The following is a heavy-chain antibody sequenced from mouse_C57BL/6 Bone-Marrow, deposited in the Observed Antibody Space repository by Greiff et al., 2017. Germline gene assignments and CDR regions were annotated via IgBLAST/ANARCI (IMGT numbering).Heavy chain of an antibody. J-gene: IGHJ3*01. D-gene: IGHD4-1*01. V-gene: IGHV1-61*01. CDR3: ARSTGKGAWFAY. CDR1: GYTFTSYW. Sequence: QVQLQQPGAELVRPGSSVKLSCKASGYTFTSYWMDWVKQRPGQGLEWIGNIYPSDSETHYNQKFKDKATLTVDKSSSTAYMQLSSLTSEDSAVYYCARSTGKGAWFAYWGQGTLVTVSA. CDR2: IYPSDSET.